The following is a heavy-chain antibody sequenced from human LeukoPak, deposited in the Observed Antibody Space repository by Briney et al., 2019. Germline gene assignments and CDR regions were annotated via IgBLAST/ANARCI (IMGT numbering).Heavy chain of an antibody. V-gene: IGHV1-69*01. CDR2: IIPIFGTA. D-gene: IGHD2-2*01. Sequence: ASVKVSCKASGGTFSSYAISWVRQAPGQGLEWMGGIIPIFGTANYAQKFQGRVTITADESTSTAYMELISLRSEHTAVYYCARDRGLGYCSSTSCYGVYNWFDPWGQGTLVTVSS. CDR3: ARDRGLGYCSSTSCYGVYNWFDP. CDR1: GGTFSSYA. J-gene: IGHJ5*02.